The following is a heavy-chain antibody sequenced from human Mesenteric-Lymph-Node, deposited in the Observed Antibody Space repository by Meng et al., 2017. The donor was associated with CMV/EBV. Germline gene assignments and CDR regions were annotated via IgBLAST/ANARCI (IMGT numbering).Heavy chain of an antibody. D-gene: IGHD1-1*01. CDR1: EFSFRDYW. Sequence: GESLKISCVGSEFSFRDYWMSWVRQAPGKGLEWVANMNQDGSNKFYLDSVKGRFTISRDNTKNSLYLQMNSLRAEDTAVYYCARDGDNWNPPFDYWGQGTLVTVSS. CDR2: MNQDGSNK. CDR3: ARDGDNWNPPFDY. J-gene: IGHJ4*02. V-gene: IGHV3-7*01.